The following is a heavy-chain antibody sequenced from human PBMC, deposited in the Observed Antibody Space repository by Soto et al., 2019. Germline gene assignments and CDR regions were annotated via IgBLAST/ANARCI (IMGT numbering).Heavy chain of an antibody. Sequence: PGGSLRLSCAASGLTFSSYAMSWVRQAPGKGLEWVSAISGSGGSTYYADSVKGRFTISRDNSKNTLYLQMNSLRAEDTAVYYCAKGMWDIAAAGPDYWGQGTLVTVSS. J-gene: IGHJ4*02. V-gene: IGHV3-23*01. CDR2: ISGSGGST. CDR1: GLTFSSYA. CDR3: AKGMWDIAAAGPDY. D-gene: IGHD6-13*01.